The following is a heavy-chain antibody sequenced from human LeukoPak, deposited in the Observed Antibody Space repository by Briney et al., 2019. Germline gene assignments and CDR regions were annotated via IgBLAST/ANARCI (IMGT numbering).Heavy chain of an antibody. CDR2: ISYDGSNK. Sequence: GRSLRLSCAASGFTFSSYGMHWVRQAPGKGLEWVAVISYDGSNKYYADSVKGRFTISRDNSKNTLYLQMNSLRAEDTAVYYCAKARSISYYDWNAFDIWGQGTMVTVSS. V-gene: IGHV3-30*18. D-gene: IGHD3-22*01. CDR3: AKARSISYYDWNAFDI. CDR1: GFTFSSYG. J-gene: IGHJ3*02.